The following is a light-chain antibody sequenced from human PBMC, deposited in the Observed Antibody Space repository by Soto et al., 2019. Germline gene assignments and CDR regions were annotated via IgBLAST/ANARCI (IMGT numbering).Light chain of an antibody. V-gene: IGLV2-14*01. CDR2: DVR. Sequence: QSVLTQPASVSGSPGQSISISCTGTSSDVGGYKYVSWYQQHPGKAPKLMISDVRNRPSGVPNRFSGSKSGNTASLTISGLQAEDEADYYCSSYTIISTLVFGTGTKLTVL. J-gene: IGLJ1*01. CDR3: SSYTIISTLV. CDR1: SSDVGGYKY.